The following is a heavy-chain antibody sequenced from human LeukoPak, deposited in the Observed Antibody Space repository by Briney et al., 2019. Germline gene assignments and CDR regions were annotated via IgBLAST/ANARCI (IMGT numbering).Heavy chain of an antibody. J-gene: IGHJ4*02. CDR2: INAGNGNT. CDR3: ARFYDSSGYCGY. Sequence: ASVKVSCKASGYTFTSYAMHWVRQAPGQRLEWMGWINAGNGNTKYSQKFQGRVTITRDTSASTAYMELSSLRSEDTAVYYCARFYDSSGYCGYWGQGTLVTVSS. CDR1: GYTFTSYA. D-gene: IGHD3-22*01. V-gene: IGHV1-3*01.